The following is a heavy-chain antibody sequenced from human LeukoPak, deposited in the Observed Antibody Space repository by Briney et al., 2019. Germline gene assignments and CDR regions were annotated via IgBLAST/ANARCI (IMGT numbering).Heavy chain of an antibody. CDR1: GFTFSTYS. D-gene: IGHD4-11*01. CDR3: ARNPTAYNWFDP. Sequence: PGGSLRLSCAASGFTFSTYSMNWVRQAPGKGLEWVSYITSSSDTVYYADSVKGRFTISRDNAKNSLYLQMNSLRAEDTAVYYCARNPTAYNWFDPWGQGTLVTVSS. J-gene: IGHJ5*02. CDR2: ITSSSDTV. V-gene: IGHV3-48*01.